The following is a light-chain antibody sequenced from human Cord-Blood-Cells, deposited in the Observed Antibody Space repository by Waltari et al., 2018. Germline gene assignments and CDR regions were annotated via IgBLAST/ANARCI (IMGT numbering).Light chain of an antibody. CDR3: SSYAGSNNPHV. CDR2: EVS. V-gene: IGLV2-8*01. J-gene: IGLJ1*01. CDR1: SSDVGGYNY. Sequence: QSALTQPPSASGSPGQSVTISCTGTSSDVGGYNYVSWYQQHPGQAPKLMIYEVSKRPSGVPDRFSGSKSGNTASLTVSGLQAEDEADYYCSSYAGSNNPHVFGTGTKVTVL.